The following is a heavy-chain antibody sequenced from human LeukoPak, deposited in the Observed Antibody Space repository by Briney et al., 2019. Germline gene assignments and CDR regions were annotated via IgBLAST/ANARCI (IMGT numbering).Heavy chain of an antibody. CDR1: GFTFSSYA. CDR3: ARETRTHIAAAGTFWFDP. Sequence: GGSLRLSCAASGFTFSSYAMHWVRQAPGKGLEWVAVISYDGSNKYYADSVKGRFTISRDNAKNSLYLQMNSLRAEDTAVYYCARETRTHIAAAGTFWFDPWGQGTLVTVSS. CDR2: ISYDGSNK. J-gene: IGHJ5*02. V-gene: IGHV3-30-3*01. D-gene: IGHD6-13*01.